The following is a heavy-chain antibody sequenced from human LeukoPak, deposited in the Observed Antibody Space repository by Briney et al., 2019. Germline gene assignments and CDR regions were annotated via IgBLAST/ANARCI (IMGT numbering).Heavy chain of an antibody. CDR2: IWYDGSNK. Sequence: PGRSLRLSCAASGFTFSSYGMHWVRQAPGKGLEWVAVIWYDGSNKYYADSVKGRFTISRGNSKNTLYLQMNSLRAEDTAVYYCARDGGCSGGSCYDYWGQGTLVTVSS. CDR1: GFTFSSYG. J-gene: IGHJ4*02. V-gene: IGHV3-33*01. D-gene: IGHD2-15*01. CDR3: ARDGGCSGGSCYDY.